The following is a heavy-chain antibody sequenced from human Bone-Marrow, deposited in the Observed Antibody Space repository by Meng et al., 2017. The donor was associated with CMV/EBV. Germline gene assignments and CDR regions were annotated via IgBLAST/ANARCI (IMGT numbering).Heavy chain of an antibody. CDR1: GGSIRSYS. J-gene: IGHJ4*02. D-gene: IGHD5-24*01. CDR3: ARFDSRGYNFDY. CDR2: VYYSGST. V-gene: IGHV4-59*01. Sequence: SETLSLTCTVSGGSIRSYSWSWIRQPPGKGLEWFGYVYYSGSTKYNPSLKSRVTISVDTSKNQFSLKLSSVTAADTAVYYCARFDSRGYNFDYWGQGTLVTVSS.